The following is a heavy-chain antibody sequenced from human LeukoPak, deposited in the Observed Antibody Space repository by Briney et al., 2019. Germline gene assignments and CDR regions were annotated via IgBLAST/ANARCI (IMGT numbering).Heavy chain of an antibody. J-gene: IGHJ3*02. CDR1: GGAISSYY. CDR2: IYYSGST. CDR3: ARHAPYYYDSRDAFDI. D-gene: IGHD3-22*01. Sequence: SETLSLTCTVCGGAISSYYWSWIRQPPGKGLEWIGYIYYSGSTNYNPSLKSRVTISVDTSKNQFSLKLSSVTAADTAVYYCARHAPYYYDSRDAFDISGQGTMVTVSS. V-gene: IGHV4-59*08.